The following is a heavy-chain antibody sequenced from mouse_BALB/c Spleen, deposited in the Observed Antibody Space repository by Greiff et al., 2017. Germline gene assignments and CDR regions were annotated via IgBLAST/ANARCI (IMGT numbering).Heavy chain of an antibody. CDR2: IWAGGST. D-gene: IGHD1-1*02. CDR1: GFSLTSYG. Sequence: VKLMESGPGLVAPSQSLSITCTVSGFSLTSYGVHWVRQPPGKGLEWLGVIWAGGSTNYNSALMSRLSISKDNSKSQVFLKMNSLQTDDTAMYYCAREGGNYGYFDVWGAGTTVTVSS. V-gene: IGHV2-9*02. CDR3: AREGGNYGYFDV. J-gene: IGHJ1*01.